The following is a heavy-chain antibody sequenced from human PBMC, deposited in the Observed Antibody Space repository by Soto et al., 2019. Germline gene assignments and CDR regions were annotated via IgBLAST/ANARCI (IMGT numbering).Heavy chain of an antibody. CDR2: MYHSGST. CDR3: ARLGSGWYGDY. CDR1: GGSISSGGYS. V-gene: IGHV4-30-2*02. Sequence: SETLSLTCAVSGGSISSGGYSWSWIRQPPGKGLEWIGYMYHSGSTYYNPSLKSRVTISVDTSKNQFSLKLSSVTAADTAVYYCARLGSGWYGDYWGQGTLVTVSS. D-gene: IGHD6-19*01. J-gene: IGHJ4*02.